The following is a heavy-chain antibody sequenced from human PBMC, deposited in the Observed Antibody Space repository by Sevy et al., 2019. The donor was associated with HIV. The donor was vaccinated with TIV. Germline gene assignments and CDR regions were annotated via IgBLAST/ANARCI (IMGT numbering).Heavy chain of an antibody. Sequence: GGSLRLSCAASGFTFSSYAMSWVRQAPGKGLEWVSAISGSGGSTYYADSVKGRFTISRDNSKNTLYLQMNSLRAEDTAVYYCAKDQYRITMVQRVINDYWGQGTLVTVSS. D-gene: IGHD3-10*01. CDR3: AKDQYRITMVQRVINDY. V-gene: IGHV3-23*01. CDR2: ISGSGGST. CDR1: GFTFSSYA. J-gene: IGHJ4*02.